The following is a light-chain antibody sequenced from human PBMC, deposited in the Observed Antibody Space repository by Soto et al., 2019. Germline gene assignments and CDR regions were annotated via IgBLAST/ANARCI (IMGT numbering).Light chain of an antibody. CDR1: SSDVGGYNY. Sequence: QSALTQPASVSGSPGQSITISCTGTSSDVGGYNYVSWYQQHPGKAPKLMNYEVSNRPSGVSNRFSGSKSGNTASLTISGLQAEDEAYYYCSSYTSSSTPVVFGGGTKLTVL. CDR2: EVS. J-gene: IGLJ2*01. CDR3: SSYTSSSTPVV. V-gene: IGLV2-14*01.